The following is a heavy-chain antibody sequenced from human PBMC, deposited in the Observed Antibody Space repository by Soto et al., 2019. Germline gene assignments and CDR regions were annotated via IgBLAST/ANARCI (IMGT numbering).Heavy chain of an antibody. CDR2: IYYSGST. CDR1: GGSISSYY. D-gene: IGHD5-18*01. J-gene: IGHJ4*02. Sequence: ETLSLTCTVSGGSISSYYWSWIRQPPGKGLEWIGYIYYSGSTNYNPSLKSRVTISVDTSKNQFSLKLSSVTAADTAVYYCASLEDTAMVFNYWGQGTLVTVSS. CDR3: ASLEDTAMVFNY. V-gene: IGHV4-59*01.